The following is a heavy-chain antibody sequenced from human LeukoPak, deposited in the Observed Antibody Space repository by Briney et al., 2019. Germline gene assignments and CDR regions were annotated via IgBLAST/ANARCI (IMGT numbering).Heavy chain of an antibody. V-gene: IGHV3-23*01. Sequence: GGSLILSCAASGFTFSVAAMTWVRQAPGKGLEWVSLIGASGESTYYADSVKGRFTISRDNSKNTLYLQMNSLRAEDTAVYYCAHISSSWPDYWGQGTLVTVSS. D-gene: IGHD6-13*01. CDR1: GFTFSVAA. CDR2: IGASGEST. CDR3: AHISSSWPDY. J-gene: IGHJ4*02.